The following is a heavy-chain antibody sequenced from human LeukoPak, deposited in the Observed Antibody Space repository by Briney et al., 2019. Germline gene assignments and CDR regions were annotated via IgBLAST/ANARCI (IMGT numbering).Heavy chain of an antibody. V-gene: IGHV3-33*01. CDR1: GFTFSSYG. J-gene: IGHJ4*02. CDR3: ARGNPYYYDSSGPI. D-gene: IGHD3-22*01. CDR2: IWYDGSNK. Sequence: GGSLRLSCAASGFTFSSYGMHWVRQAPGKGLEWVAVIWYDGSNKYYADSVKGRFTISRDNSKNTLYLQMNSLRAEDTAVYYCARGNPYYYDSSGPIWGQGTLVTVSP.